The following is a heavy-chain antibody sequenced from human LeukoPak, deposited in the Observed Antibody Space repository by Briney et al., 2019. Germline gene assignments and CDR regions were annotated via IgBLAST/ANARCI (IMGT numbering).Heavy chain of an antibody. CDR3: ARIPYSSSLTDAFDI. CDR2: ISSSSTYI. D-gene: IGHD6-6*01. CDR1: GFSFRSYS. Sequence: GGSLRLSCAASGFSFRSYSMNWVRQAPGKGLEWVSFISSSSTYIYYADSMKGRFTISRDNAKNSLFLQMNSLRGEDTAVYYCARIPYSSSLTDAFDIWGQGTMVTVYS. J-gene: IGHJ3*02. V-gene: IGHV3-21*01.